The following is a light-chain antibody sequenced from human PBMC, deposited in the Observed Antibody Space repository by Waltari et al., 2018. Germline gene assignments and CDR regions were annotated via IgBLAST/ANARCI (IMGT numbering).Light chain of an antibody. CDR1: VLAKKY. V-gene: IGLV3-27*01. Sequence: SYDLTQPSSVPVSPGQTARITCTVDVLAKKYHGWFQQKPGQAPVLVIYKDSERPSGIPERFSGSSSGTTVTLTISGAQVEDEADYYCYSAADNKGVFGGGTKLTVL. CDR2: KDS. J-gene: IGLJ3*02. CDR3: YSAADNKGV.